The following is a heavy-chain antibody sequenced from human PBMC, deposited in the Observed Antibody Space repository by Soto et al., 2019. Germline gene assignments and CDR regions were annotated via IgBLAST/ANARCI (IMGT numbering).Heavy chain of an antibody. Sequence: EVQLVESGGGLVKPGGSLRLSCAASGFTFSSYSMNWVRQAPGKGLEWVSSISSSSSYIYYADSVKGRFTLSRDNAKNPLYLQMNSPRAEEAAVYYCARAGYGDYVPTDYWGQGTLVTVSS. J-gene: IGHJ4*02. CDR3: ARAGYGDYVPTDY. D-gene: IGHD4-17*01. V-gene: IGHV3-21*01. CDR1: GFTFSSYS. CDR2: ISSSSSYI.